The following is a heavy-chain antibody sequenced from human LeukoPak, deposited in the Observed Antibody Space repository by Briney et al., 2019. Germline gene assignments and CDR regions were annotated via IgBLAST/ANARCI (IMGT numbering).Heavy chain of an antibody. CDR3: AKGALYDFWSGYQDY. CDR2: ISGSGGST. CDR1: GFSFSSYA. J-gene: IGHJ4*02. V-gene: IGHV3-23*01. Sequence: GGSLRLSCAASGFSFSSYAMSWVRKAPGKGLEWVSTISGSGGSTYYADSVKGRFTISRDNSKNTLYLQMNSLRAEDTAVYYCAKGALYDFWSGYQDYWGQGTLVTVSS. D-gene: IGHD3-3*01.